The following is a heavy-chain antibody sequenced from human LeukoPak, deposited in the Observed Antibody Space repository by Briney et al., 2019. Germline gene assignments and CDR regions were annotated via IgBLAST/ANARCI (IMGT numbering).Heavy chain of an antibody. J-gene: IGHJ4*02. Sequence: GGSLRLSCAASGFTFSSYEMNWVRQAPGKGLEWVSYISSSGSTIYYADSVKGRFTISRDNAKNSLYLQMNSLRAEDTAVYYCAREGGTGGYFDYWGQGTLVTVSS. V-gene: IGHV3-48*03. CDR1: GFTFSSYE. CDR3: AREGGTGGYFDY. CDR2: ISSSGSTI. D-gene: IGHD2-15*01.